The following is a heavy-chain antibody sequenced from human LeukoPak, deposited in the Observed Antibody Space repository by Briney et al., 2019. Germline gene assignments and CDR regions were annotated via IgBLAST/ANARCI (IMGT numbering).Heavy chain of an antibody. CDR1: GGSISSTSYY. D-gene: IGHD3-22*01. CDR2: IYYSGST. Sequence: SETLSLTCTVSGGSISSTSYYWSWIRQHPGKGLEWIGYIYYSGSTYYNPSLKSRVTISVDTSKNQFSLKLSSVTAADTAVYYCARDHTPYYYDSSGYPYWYFDLWGRGTLVTVSS. CDR3: ARDHTPYYYDSSGYPYWYFDL. V-gene: IGHV4-31*03. J-gene: IGHJ2*01.